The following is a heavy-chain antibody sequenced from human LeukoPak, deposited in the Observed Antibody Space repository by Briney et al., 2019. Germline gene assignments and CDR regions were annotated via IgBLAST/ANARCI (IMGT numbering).Heavy chain of an antibody. CDR2: INHSGST. CDR3: ARTHYYDSSRTRGGNDY. D-gene: IGHD3-22*01. V-gene: IGHV4-34*01. Sequence: PSETLSLTCAVYGGSFSGYYWSWIRQPPGKGLEWIGEINHSGSTNYNPSLKRRVTISVDPSKNQFSLQLSSVTAAATAVYYCARTHYYDSSRTRGGNDYWGQGTLVTVSS. CDR1: GGSFSGYY. J-gene: IGHJ4*02.